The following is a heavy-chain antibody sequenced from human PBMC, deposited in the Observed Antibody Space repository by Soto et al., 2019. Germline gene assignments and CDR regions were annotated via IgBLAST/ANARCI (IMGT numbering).Heavy chain of an antibody. V-gene: IGHV3-23*01. Sequence: EVQLLDSGGGLVQPGGSLRLSCAAAGFTLNNYAMNWVRQAPGQGLEWVATISGTGGSTYYADSVKGRFTISRDNSKNTLYWQMNSLRVEDTAVYYCAKDRLGGNFDYWGQGTQVTVSS. J-gene: IGHJ4*02. CDR1: GFTLNNYA. CDR3: AKDRLGGNFDY. CDR2: ISGTGGST.